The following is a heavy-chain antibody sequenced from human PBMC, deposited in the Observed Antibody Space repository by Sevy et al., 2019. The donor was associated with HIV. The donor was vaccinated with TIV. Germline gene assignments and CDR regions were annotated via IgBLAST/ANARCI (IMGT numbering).Heavy chain of an antibody. V-gene: IGHV4-61*01. CDR1: GGSVSSGTYH. D-gene: IGHD5-18*01. J-gene: IGHJ4*02. CDR3: ARDGNRAMFYFDQ. CDR2: ISYSGST. Sequence: SETLSLTCTISGGSVSSGTYHWSWIRQPAGKGLEWIGYISYSGSTKYNPSLMGRVTISGDTSSNQFLLKLSSVTAADTAVYYCARDGNRAMFYFDQWGQGTLVTVSS.